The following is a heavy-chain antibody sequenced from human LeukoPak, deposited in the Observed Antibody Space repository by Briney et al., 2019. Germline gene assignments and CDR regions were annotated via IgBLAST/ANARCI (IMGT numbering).Heavy chain of an antibody. CDR3: ARGRLGGDY. Sequence: GGSLRLSCAASEFIFRNFWMTWVRQAPGKGLEWVANIKEDGSEKYYVDSVKGRFTISRDNAKNSLYLQMSSLTAEDTAVYYCARGRLGGDYWGQGTLVTVSS. D-gene: IGHD3-10*01. V-gene: IGHV3-7*01. J-gene: IGHJ4*02. CDR2: IKEDGSEK. CDR1: EFIFRNFW.